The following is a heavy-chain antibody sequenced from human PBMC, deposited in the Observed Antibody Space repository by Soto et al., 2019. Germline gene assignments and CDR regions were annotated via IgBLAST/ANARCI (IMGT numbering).Heavy chain of an antibody. CDR2: VNPSGGHT. CDR3: ARGGHVVVVTAALDY. D-gene: IGHD2-21*02. V-gene: IGHV1-46*01. CDR1: GDTFTDYY. J-gene: IGHJ4*02. Sequence: QVQLMQSGAEVKKPGASVKVSCKASGDTFTDYYIHWVRQAPGQGLEWMGTVNPSGGHTTYAQHFVGRVTMTRDTSTSTLYMELTSLTSHDTAIYYCARGGHVVVVTAALDYWGQGTLVTVSS.